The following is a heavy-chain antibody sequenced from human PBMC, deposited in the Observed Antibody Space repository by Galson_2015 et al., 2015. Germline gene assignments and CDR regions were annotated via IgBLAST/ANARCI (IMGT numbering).Heavy chain of an antibody. CDR1: GFTFNSFW. J-gene: IGHJ2*01. V-gene: IGHV3-7*01. D-gene: IGHD3-9*01. CDR3: ARDWGHYYDILTGSGRPSNWYFDL. CDR2: IKEDGSDK. Sequence: SLRLSCAASGFTFNSFWMSWVRQAPGKGLQWVANIKEDGSDKYYVDSVKGRFTISRDNAKNSLYLQMNSLRAEDTAVYYCARDWGHYYDILTGSGRPSNWYFDLWGRGTLVTVSP.